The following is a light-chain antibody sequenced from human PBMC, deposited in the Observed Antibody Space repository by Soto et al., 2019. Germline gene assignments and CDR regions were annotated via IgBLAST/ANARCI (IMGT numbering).Light chain of an antibody. V-gene: IGKV2-28*01. CDR3: MQTLQTPLT. CDR2: LGF. J-gene: IGKJ1*01. CDR1: QSLLHGNGNNY. Sequence: DIVMTQSPLSLPVTPGEPASISCRSSQSLLHGNGNNYLDWYLQKPGQSPQLLIHLGFNRASGVPERFSGSGSGTDFTLRISRVEAEDVGVYYCMQTLQTPLTFGQGTKVEIK.